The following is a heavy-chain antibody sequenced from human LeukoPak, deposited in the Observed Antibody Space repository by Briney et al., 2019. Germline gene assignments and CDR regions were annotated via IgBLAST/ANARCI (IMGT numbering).Heavy chain of an antibody. Sequence: GGSLRLSCAASGFTFSNAWMSWVRQAPGKGLEWVGRIESKTDGETTDYAAPVKGRFTISRDDSKNTLYLQMNSLKTEDTAVYYRTTDLGDLVSTTLDCWGQGTLVTVSS. CDR3: TTDLGDLVSTTLDC. V-gene: IGHV3-15*04. D-gene: IGHD5/OR15-5a*01. CDR1: GFTFSNAW. J-gene: IGHJ4*02. CDR2: IESKTDGETT.